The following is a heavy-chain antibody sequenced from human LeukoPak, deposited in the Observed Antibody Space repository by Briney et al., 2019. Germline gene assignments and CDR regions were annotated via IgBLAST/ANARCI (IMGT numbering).Heavy chain of an antibody. J-gene: IGHJ4*02. V-gene: IGHV3-48*03. CDR3: ARDGWVDY. D-gene: IGHD6-19*01. Sequence: GGSLRLSCAASGFTFSSYEMNWVRQAPGKGLERVSYISSSGRTIFNADSVKGRFAISRDNAKNSLFLQMNSLRAEDTAVYYCARDGWVDYWGQGTLVTVSS. CDR1: GFTFSSYE. CDR2: ISSSGRTI.